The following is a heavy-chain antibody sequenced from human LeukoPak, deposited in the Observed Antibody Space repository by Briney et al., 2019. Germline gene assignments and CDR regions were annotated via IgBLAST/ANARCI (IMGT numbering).Heavy chain of an antibody. CDR1: GFTFRSYE. Sequence: GGSLRLSCAASGFTFRSYEMNWVRQAPGKGLEWVSYISSSGSTIYYADSVKGRFTISRDNAKNSLYLQMNSLRAEDTAVYYCARDKVENHYGSGGSPLMDVWAKGPRSPSPQ. CDR2: ISSSGSTI. D-gene: IGHD3-10*01. CDR3: ARDKVENHYGSGGSPLMDV. J-gene: IGHJ6*04. V-gene: IGHV3-48*03.